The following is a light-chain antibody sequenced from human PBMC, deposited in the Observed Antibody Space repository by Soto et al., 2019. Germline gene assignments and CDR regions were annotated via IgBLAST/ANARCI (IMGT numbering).Light chain of an antibody. V-gene: IGKV3-20*01. CDR2: GAS. J-gene: IGKJ1*01. CDR3: QLYGSSPPRT. Sequence: EIVLTQSPGTLSLSPGERATLSCRASQSVSSTYLGWYQQKPGQAPRLLIYGASSRATGIPDRFSGSGCGTDFALTIARLEPEDFAVYYCQLYGSSPPRTFGQGTKVEIK. CDR1: QSVSSTY.